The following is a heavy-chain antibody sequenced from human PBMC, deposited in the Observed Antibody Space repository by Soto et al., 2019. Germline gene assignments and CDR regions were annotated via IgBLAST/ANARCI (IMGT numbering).Heavy chain of an antibody. CDR1: GFTFSGYP. CDR3: AKDSGCVDDACAYDP. CDR2: ISRGSDYI. J-gene: IGHJ5*02. D-gene: IGHD2-21*02. V-gene: IGHV3-21*01. Sequence: EVQLVESGGSLVKPGGSLRLTCAASGFTFSGYPMNWVRQAPGKGLEWVSSISRGSDYIFYADSVKGRFTISRDNARNTLYLQMSSLRAEDTAVYYCAKDSGCVDDACAYDPWGQGTLVTVSS.